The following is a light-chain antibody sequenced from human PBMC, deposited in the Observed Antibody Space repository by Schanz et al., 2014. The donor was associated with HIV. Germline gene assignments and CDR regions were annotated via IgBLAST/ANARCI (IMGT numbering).Light chain of an antibody. CDR1: QSVTSD. J-gene: IGKJ3*01. CDR3: QQYGSSPL. Sequence: EMVMTQSPATLSVSPGERATLSCRASQSVTSDLAWYQQKPGQAPRLLIYGASGKATGIPDRFSGSGSGTDFTLTISRLEPEDSAVYYCQQYGSSPLFGPGTKVDIK. V-gene: IGKV3-20*01. CDR2: GAS.